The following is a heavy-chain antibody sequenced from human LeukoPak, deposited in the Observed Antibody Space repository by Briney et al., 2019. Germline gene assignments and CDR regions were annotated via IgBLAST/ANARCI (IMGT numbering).Heavy chain of an antibody. CDR2: ISTGSLTI. D-gene: IGHD2-15*01. V-gene: IGHV3-48*02. CDR3: ARQVAATDFDF. CDR1: GFTFSSYS. Sequence: GGSLRLSCAASGFTFSSYSMNWVRQAPGKGLEWVSFISTGSLTIYYADSVKGRFTISIDDARNSLYLQMNRRRDEDTAVYYCARQVAATDFDFWGQGTLVTASS. J-gene: IGHJ4*02.